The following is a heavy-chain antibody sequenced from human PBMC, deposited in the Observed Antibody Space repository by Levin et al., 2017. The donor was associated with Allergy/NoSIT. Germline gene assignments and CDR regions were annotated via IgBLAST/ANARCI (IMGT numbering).Heavy chain of an antibody. CDR2: INYRGTT. D-gene: IGHD1-26*01. V-gene: IGHV4-39*07. Sequence: PGGSLRLSCTVSGDSISSNNFHWGWIRQPPGKGLEWMVTINYRGTTYYNPSLKGRIVISLNTSKNQFFLMLASVTAADTAVYYCAREKWGSTPPDFWGQGTLVIVSS. CDR3: AREKWGSTPPDF. CDR1: GDSISSNNFH. J-gene: IGHJ4*02.